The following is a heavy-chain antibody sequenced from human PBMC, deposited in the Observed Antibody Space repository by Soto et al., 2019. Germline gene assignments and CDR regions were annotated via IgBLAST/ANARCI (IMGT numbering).Heavy chain of an antibody. D-gene: IGHD3-10*01. CDR2: MNPNSGNT. CDR3: ARVPSGGWFGELLSPKYYFDY. V-gene: IGHV1-8*01. Sequence: QVQLVQSGAEVKKPGASVKVSCKASGYTFTSYDINWVRQATGQGLEWMGWMNPNSGNTGYAQKFQGRVTMTKNTSISTAYMELSSLRSEDTAVYYCARVPSGGWFGELLSPKYYFDYWGQGTLVTVSS. J-gene: IGHJ4*02. CDR1: GYTFTSYD.